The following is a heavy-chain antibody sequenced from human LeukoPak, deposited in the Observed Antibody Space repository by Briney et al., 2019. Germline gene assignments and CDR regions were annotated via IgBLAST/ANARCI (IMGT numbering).Heavy chain of an antibody. D-gene: IGHD3-10*01. J-gene: IGHJ6*03. CDR1: GFTFSSYA. CDR3: AKDGGRTDYYGSGSHYKGEHYMDV. V-gene: IGHV3-30*04. CDR2: ISYDGTNK. Sequence: GRSLRLSCAASGFTFSSYAMHWVRQAPGKGLEWVTIISYDGTNKYYADSVKGRFTISRDNSKNTLYLQMNSLRAEDTAVYYCAKDGGRTDYYGSGSHYKGEHYMDVWGKGTTVTISS.